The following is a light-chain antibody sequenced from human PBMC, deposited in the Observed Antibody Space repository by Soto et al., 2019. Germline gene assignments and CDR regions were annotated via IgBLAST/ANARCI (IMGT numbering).Light chain of an antibody. CDR3: AAWDDSLSVLYV. CDR2: RNN. V-gene: IGLV1-47*01. CDR1: SSNIGRNY. Sequence: QSVLTQPPSASGTPGQRVTISCSGRSSNIGRNYVYWYQQLPGTAPKLRIYRNNQRPSGVPGRFSGSKSGTSGSLAISGLRSEDEADYFCAAWDDSLSVLYVFGTGTQLTVL. J-gene: IGLJ1*01.